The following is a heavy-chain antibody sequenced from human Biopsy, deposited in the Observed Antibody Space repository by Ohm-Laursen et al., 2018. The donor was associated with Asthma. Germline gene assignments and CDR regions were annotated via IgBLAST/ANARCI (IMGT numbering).Heavy chain of an antibody. CDR2: ISSGSGYI. V-gene: IGHV3-21*01. Sequence: GSLRLSCTASGFNFSYYSMIWVRQAPGTGLEWVAAISSGSGYIFYADSVKGRFTISRDNAKNSLYLQMNSLRAEDTAVYYCTRREYSDGRISPLDLWGPGTMVTVSS. CDR1: GFNFSYYS. D-gene: IGHD2/OR15-2a*01. CDR3: TRREYSDGRISPLDL. J-gene: IGHJ3*01.